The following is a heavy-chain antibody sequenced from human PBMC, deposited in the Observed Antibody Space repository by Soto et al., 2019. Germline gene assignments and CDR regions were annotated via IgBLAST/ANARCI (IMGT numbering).Heavy chain of an antibody. CDR3: TRSTEDDFWSGYSHFDY. D-gene: IGHD3-3*01. CDR1: GFTFSGSA. J-gene: IGHJ4*02. CDR2: IRSKANSYAT. V-gene: IGHV3-73*01. Sequence: GGSLRLSCAASGFTFSGSAMHWVRQASGKGLEWVGRIRSKANSYATAYAASVKGRFTISRDDSKNTAYLQMNSLKTEDTAVYYCTRSTEDDFWSGYSHFDYWGQGTLVTVSS.